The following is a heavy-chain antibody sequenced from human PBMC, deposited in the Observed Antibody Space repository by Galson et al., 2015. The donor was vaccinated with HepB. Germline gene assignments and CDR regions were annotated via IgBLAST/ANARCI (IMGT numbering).Heavy chain of an antibody. D-gene: IGHD6-19*01. J-gene: IGHJ4*02. CDR3: AASSGWPGGPSRKDY. V-gene: IGHV3-23*01. CDR1: GFTFSSYA. CDR2: ISGSGGST. Sequence: SLRLSCAASGFTFSSYAMSWVRQAPGKGLEWVSAISGSGGSTYYADSVKGRFTISRDNSKNTLYLQMNSLRAEDTAVYYCAASSGWPGGPSRKDYWGQGTLVTVSS.